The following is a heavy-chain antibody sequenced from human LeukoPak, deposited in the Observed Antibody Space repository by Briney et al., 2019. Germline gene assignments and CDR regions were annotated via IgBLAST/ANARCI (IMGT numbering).Heavy chain of an antibody. CDR1: GYTLTELS. Sequence: ASVKVSCKVSGYTLTELSMHWVRQAPGQGLEWMGGIIPIFGTANYAQKFQGRVTITTDESTSTAYMELSSLRSEDTAVYYCARDRGGNSYGLNYYYYYMDVWGKGTTVTVSS. V-gene: IGHV1-69*05. J-gene: IGHJ6*03. CDR2: IIPIFGTA. D-gene: IGHD4-23*01. CDR3: ARDRGGNSYGLNYYYYYMDV.